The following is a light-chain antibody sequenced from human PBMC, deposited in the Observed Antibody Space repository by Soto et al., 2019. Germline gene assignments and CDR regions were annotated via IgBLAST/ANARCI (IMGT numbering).Light chain of an antibody. CDR1: SGHSTYI. Sequence: QLVLTQSSSASASLGSSVKLTCTLSSGHSTYIIAWHQQQPGKAPRYLMKLEGSGSYNKGSGVPDRFSGSSSGADRYLTISNLQFEDEADYYCETWDSNTPSMFGGGTKVTVL. CDR3: ETWDSNTPSM. CDR2: LEGSGSY. V-gene: IGLV4-60*02. J-gene: IGLJ3*02.